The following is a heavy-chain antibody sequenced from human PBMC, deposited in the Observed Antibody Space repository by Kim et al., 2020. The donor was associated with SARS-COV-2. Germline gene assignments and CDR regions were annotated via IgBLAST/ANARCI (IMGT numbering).Heavy chain of an antibody. CDR3: AKRSGSYYFFDY. D-gene: IGHD1-26*01. Sequence: YYADSVKGRFTISRDNSKNTLYLQMDSLRPEDTAVYYCAKRSGSYYFFDYWGQGTLVTVSS. V-gene: IGHV3-30*02. J-gene: IGHJ4*02.